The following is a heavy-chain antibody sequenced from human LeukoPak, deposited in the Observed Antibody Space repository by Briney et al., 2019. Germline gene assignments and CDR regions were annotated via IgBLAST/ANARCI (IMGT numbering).Heavy chain of an antibody. CDR1: GYTFTGYY. CDR3: ARKKYYYGSGSYYNHFDY. J-gene: IGHJ4*02. D-gene: IGHD3-10*01. V-gene: IGHV1-2*02. Sequence: ASVKVSRKASGYTFTGYYMHWVRQAPGQGLEWMGWINPNSGGTNYAQKFQGRVTMTRDTSISTAYMELSRLRSDDTAVYYCARKKYYYGSGSYYNHFDYWGQGTLVTVSS. CDR2: INPNSGGT.